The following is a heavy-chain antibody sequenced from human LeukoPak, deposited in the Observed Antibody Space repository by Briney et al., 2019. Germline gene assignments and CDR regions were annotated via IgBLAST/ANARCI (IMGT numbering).Heavy chain of an antibody. CDR3: ARDLYRIVVVPHYFDY. CDR1: GFTFDDYG. CDR2: IKQDGSEK. Sequence: GGSLRLSCAASGFTFDDYGMSWVRQAPGKGLEWVANIKQDGSEKYYVDSVKGRFTISRDNARNSLYLQMNSLRAEDTAVYYCARDLYRIVVVPHYFDYWGQGTLVTVSS. J-gene: IGHJ4*02. D-gene: IGHD3-22*01. V-gene: IGHV3-7*01.